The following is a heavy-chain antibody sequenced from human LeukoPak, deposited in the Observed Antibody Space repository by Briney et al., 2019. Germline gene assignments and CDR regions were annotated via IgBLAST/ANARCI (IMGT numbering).Heavy chain of an antibody. V-gene: IGHV3-23*01. Sequence: GGSLRLSCAASGLTFSGYAMSGFGQAPGRGLEGVSSFRGSGGSTYYADSVKGRFTISRDNSKNTLYLQMNSLRAEDTAVYYCASPYYYDSSGYYSLIRYWGQGTLVTVSS. J-gene: IGHJ4*02. D-gene: IGHD3-22*01. CDR2: FRGSGGST. CDR1: GLTFSGYA. CDR3: ASPYYYDSSGYYSLIRY.